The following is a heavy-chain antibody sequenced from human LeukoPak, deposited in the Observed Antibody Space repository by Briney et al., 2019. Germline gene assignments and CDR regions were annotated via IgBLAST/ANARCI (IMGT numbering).Heavy chain of an antibody. CDR1: GFTFDDYG. D-gene: IGHD3-3*01. CDR3: ARSLRFFEWLSPLDY. J-gene: IGHJ4*02. V-gene: IGHV3-20*04. CDR2: INWNGGST. Sequence: GGSLRLSCAASGFTFDDYGMSWVRQAPGKGLEWVSGINWNGGSTGYADSVKGRFTISRDNAKNSLYLQMNSLRAEDTALYFCARSLRFFEWLSPLDYWGQGTLVTVSS.